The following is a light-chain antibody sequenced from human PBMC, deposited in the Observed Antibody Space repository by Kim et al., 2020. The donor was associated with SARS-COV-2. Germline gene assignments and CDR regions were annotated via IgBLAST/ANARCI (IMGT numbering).Light chain of an antibody. CDR2: SAS. Sequence: DIQMTQSPSSLSASVGDRVTITCRASQSISTYLNWYQQKPGKAPNLLIYSASSLQSGVPPRFGGTGSGTDFTLTISSLQPEDFATYNCHQGYSAPFTFGGGTKVDIK. CDR3: HQGYSAPFT. CDR1: QSISTY. J-gene: IGKJ4*01. V-gene: IGKV1-39*01.